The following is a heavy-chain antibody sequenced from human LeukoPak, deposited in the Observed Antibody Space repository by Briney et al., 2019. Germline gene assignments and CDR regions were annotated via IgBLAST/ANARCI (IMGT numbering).Heavy chain of an antibody. Sequence: SETLPLTCTVSGGSISSYYWSWIRQPPGKGLEWIGYIYYSGSTNYNPSLKSRVTISVDTSKNQFSLKLSSVTAADTAVYYCARVVVGAFDYWGQGTLVTVSS. D-gene: IGHD1-26*01. CDR3: ARVVVGAFDY. V-gene: IGHV4-59*01. CDR1: GGSISSYY. J-gene: IGHJ4*02. CDR2: IYYSGST.